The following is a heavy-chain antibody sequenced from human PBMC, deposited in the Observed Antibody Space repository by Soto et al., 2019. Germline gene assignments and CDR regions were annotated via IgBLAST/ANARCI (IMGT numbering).Heavy chain of an antibody. CDR3: AKSLSAIPGDS. V-gene: IGHV3-7*05. CDR1: GFPFSSYW. D-gene: IGHD2-2*01. CDR2: IKQDGSEI. J-gene: IGHJ4*02. Sequence: PGGSLRLSCAASGFPFSSYWMSWVRQGPGKGPEWVANIKQDGSEIYYVDSVKGRFTISRDNAKSSLYLQMTSLGAEDTAVYHCAKSLSAIPGDSWGQGTLVTVSS.